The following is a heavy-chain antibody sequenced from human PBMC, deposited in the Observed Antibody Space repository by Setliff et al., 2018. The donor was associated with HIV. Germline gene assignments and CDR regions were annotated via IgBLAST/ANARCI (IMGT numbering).Heavy chain of an antibody. J-gene: IGHJ4*02. CDR1: GGPLSSYY. CDR2: IDYRGST. D-gene: IGHD1-26*01. V-gene: IGHV4-59*01. Sequence: SETLSLTCTVSGGPLSSYYWNWIRQPPGKGLEWIGDIDYRGSTNYNPSLRSRVIISADTSKNQFSLKLSSVTAADTAVYYCARGSIGLGSYRNAYYFDFWGQGVLVTVSS. CDR3: ARGSIGLGSYRNAYYFDF.